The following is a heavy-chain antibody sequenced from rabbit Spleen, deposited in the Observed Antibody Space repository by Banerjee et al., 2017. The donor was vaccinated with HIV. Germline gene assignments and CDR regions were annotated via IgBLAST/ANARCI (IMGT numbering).Heavy chain of an antibody. CDR2: IDANSGST. CDR3: ARDSYAHDYRSYFGL. Sequence: QSLEESGGDLVKPGASLTLTCTASGFSFSSGYDMCWVRQTPGKGLELVACIDANSGSTYYASLAKGRFTISKTSSTTVTLQMTSRTAADTATYFCARDSYAHDYRSYFGLWGQGSLVTVS. J-gene: IGHJ3*01. D-gene: IGHD6-1*01. V-gene: IGHV1S40*01. CDR1: GFSFSSGYD.